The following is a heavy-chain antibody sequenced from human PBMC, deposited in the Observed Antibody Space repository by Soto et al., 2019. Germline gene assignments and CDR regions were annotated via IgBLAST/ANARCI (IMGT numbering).Heavy chain of an antibody. J-gene: IGHJ4*01. CDR2: ISVDGGDT. CDR1: GFTLSDYW. V-gene: IGHV3-74*01. D-gene: IGHD6-19*01. CDR3: VRAPEQRPIDY. Sequence: GGSLRLSCAASGFTLSDYWMHWVRQVPGKGLLWVSRISVDGGDTTYADSVKGRFTISRDNAKNALYLQMDTLRAEDTAIYYWVRAPEQRPIDYCGHGSLVTVSS.